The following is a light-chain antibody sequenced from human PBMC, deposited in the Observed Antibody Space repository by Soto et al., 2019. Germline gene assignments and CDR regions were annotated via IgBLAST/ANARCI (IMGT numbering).Light chain of an antibody. CDR3: LQDFSFPLT. J-gene: IGKJ4*01. V-gene: IGKV1-6*01. Sequence: IQMTQSPSSLSASVGDRVTITCRASQGIRNDLAWYQRKPGKAPKLLIYTASSLQNGVPPRFSGSGSDTVFTLTIDSLQPEDFATYYCLQDFSFPLTFGGGTKVDIK. CDR2: TAS. CDR1: QGIRND.